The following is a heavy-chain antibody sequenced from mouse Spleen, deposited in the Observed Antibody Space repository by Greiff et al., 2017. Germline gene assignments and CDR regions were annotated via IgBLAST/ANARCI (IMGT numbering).Heavy chain of an antibody. J-gene: IGHJ1*01. CDR3: ARSPITTVVAPYWYFDV. CDR2: IDPANGNT. CDR1: GFNIKNTY. D-gene: IGHD1-1*01. Sequence: EVQLQQSVAELVRPGASVKLSCTASGFNIKNTYMHWVKQRPEQGLEWIGRIDPANGNTKYAPKFQGKATITADTSSNTAYLQLSSLTSEDTAIYYCARSPITTVVAPYWYFDVWGAGTTVTVSS. V-gene: IGHV14-3*01.